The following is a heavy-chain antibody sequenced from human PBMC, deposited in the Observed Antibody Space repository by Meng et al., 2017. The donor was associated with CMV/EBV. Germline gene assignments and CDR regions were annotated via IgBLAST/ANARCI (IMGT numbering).Heavy chain of an antibody. CDR2: IIPILGTA. J-gene: IGHJ4*02. Sequence: QDRLVQSGAEVKKPGSSVKVSCKSSGGTFSSYAISWVRQATGQGLEWMGGIIPILGTANYAQKFQGRVTITADESTSTAYMELSSLRSEDTAVYYCARGSGAGTTWSYFDYWGQGTLVTVSS. CDR1: GGTFSSYA. V-gene: IGHV1-69*11. CDR3: ARGSGAGTTWSYFDY. D-gene: IGHD1-7*01.